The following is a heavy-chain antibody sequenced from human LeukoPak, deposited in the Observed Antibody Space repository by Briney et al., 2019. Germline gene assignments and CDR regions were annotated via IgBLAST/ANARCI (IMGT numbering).Heavy chain of an antibody. D-gene: IGHD5-12*01. CDR1: GFTFSSYG. J-gene: IGHJ4*02. V-gene: IGHV3-33*01. Sequence: GGSLRLSCAASGFTFSSYGMQWVRQAPGKGLEWVAVIWYDGSNKYYADSVKGRFTISRDNSKNTLYLQMNSLRAEDTAVYYCARSADEWLRLAAAFDYWGQGTLVTVSS. CDR3: ARSADEWLRLAAAFDY. CDR2: IWYDGSNK.